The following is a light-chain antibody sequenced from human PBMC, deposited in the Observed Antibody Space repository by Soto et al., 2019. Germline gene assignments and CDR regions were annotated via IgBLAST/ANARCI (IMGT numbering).Light chain of an antibody. CDR2: GAS. CDR3: QQYKNGWT. CDR1: QSLGGS. J-gene: IGKJ1*01. Sequence: VLTQSPDTLSLSPGERATLSCRASQSLGGSLAWYQQKPGQAPRLLIYGASTGVTGIPARFSGSGSGTEFTLPISSLQSEDFAVYYCQQYKNGWTFGQGTKVDNK. V-gene: IGKV3-15*01.